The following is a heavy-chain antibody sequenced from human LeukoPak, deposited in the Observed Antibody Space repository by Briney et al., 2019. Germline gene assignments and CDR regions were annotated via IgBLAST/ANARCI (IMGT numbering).Heavy chain of an antibody. D-gene: IGHD3-10*01. CDR2: TNPNSGGT. CDR1: GYTFTSYY. J-gene: IGHJ5*02. Sequence: ASVKVSCKASGYTFTSYYMHWVPQAPGQGLEWMGRTNPNSGGTNYAQKFQGRVTMTRDTSISTAYMELSRLRSDDTAVYYCARDRNTMVRGVHNWFDPWGQGTLVTVSS. V-gene: IGHV1-2*06. CDR3: ARDRNTMVRGVHNWFDP.